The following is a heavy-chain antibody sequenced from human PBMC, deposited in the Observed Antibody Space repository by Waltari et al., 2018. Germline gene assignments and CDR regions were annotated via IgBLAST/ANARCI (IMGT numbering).Heavy chain of an antibody. Sequence: QVQLQQWGAGLLKPSETLSLPCAVSGGSFSDYYWIWLRPPPGTGLEWIGEINHYGSTNYNPSLKSRVTILVDTSKNQFSLKLSSVTAADTAVYYCARGNDYDSGTYYRLFGMDVWGQGTTVTVSS. CDR2: INHYGST. J-gene: IGHJ6*02. V-gene: IGHV4-34*01. D-gene: IGHD3-10*01. CDR3: ARGNDYDSGTYYRLFGMDV. CDR1: GGSFSDYY.